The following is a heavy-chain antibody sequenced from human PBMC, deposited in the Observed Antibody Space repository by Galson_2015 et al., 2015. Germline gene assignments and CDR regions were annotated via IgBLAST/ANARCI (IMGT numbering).Heavy chain of an antibody. D-gene: IGHD3-22*01. CDR2: ISYDGANN. CDR3: ATTFSSYVDSSGYTDGLDI. Sequence: LRLSCAASGFTFSNYAMHWVRQAPGKGLQWVAEISYDGANNNYAPTVKGRFTVSRENSKNTLFLQMNSLKVDDTAVYYCATTFSSYVDSSGYTDGLDIWGRGTMVTVSS. CDR1: GFTFSNYA. V-gene: IGHV3-30*03. J-gene: IGHJ3*02.